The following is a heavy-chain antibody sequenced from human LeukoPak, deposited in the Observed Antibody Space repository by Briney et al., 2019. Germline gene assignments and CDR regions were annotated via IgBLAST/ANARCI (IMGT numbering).Heavy chain of an antibody. Sequence: ASVKVSCKVSGYTLTELSMHWVRQAPGKGLEWMGGFDPEDGETIYAQKFQGRVTMTEDTSTDTAYMELSSLRSEDTAVYYCATGFLWVGEFLLWGQGTLVTVSS. V-gene: IGHV1-24*01. J-gene: IGHJ4*02. D-gene: IGHD3-10*01. CDR3: ATGFLWVGEFLL. CDR1: GYTLTELS. CDR2: FDPEDGET.